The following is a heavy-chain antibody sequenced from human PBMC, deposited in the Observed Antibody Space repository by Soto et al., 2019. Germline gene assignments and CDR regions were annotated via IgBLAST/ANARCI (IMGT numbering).Heavy chain of an antibody. CDR1: GCSFTSYW. CDR3: ARLFPYCSSTSCYDTNYYYGMDV. V-gene: IGHV5-51*01. J-gene: IGHJ6*02. D-gene: IGHD2-2*01. CDR2: IYPGDSDT. Sequence: PGESLKISCKGSGCSFTSYWIGWVRQMPGKGLEWMGIIYPGDSDTRYSPSFQGQVTISADKSISTAYLQWSSLKASDTAMYYCARLFPYCSSTSCYDTNYYYGMDVWGQGTTVTVSS.